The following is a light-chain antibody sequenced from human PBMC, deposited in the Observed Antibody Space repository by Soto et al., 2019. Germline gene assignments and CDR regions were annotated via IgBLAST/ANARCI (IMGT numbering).Light chain of an antibody. J-gene: IGKJ1*01. V-gene: IGKV3-20*01. Sequence: EIVLTQSPGTLSLSPGERATLSCRASHSVSSSYLAWYQQKPGQAPSLLIYGASNRATGIPDRFSGSGSGTDFTLTISRLEPEDFAVYYCQQYDSSPRTFGQGTKVDNK. CDR1: HSVSSSY. CDR2: GAS. CDR3: QQYDSSPRT.